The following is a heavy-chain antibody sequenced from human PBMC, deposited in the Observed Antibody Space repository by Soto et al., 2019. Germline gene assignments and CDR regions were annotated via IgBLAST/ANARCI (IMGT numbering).Heavy chain of an antibody. V-gene: IGHV3-23*01. D-gene: IGHD5-18*01. CDR1: GFAFSTFA. Sequence: VQLLESGGGLVQPGGSLRLSCAASGFAFSTFALSWVRQAPGKGLEWISAISRGGDTEYADAVKGRFTISRDNSKNTLYLQMNSLRAGDTAVYYCAGPGYSSQDYWGQGTLVTVSS. CDR2: ISRGGDT. J-gene: IGHJ4*02. CDR3: AGPGYSSQDY.